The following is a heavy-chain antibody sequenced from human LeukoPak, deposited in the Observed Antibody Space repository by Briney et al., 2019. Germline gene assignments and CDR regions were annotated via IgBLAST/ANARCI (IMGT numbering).Heavy chain of an antibody. CDR2: IYYSGST. J-gene: IGHJ4*02. V-gene: IGHV4-59*01. CDR3: ARVSGSLNY. CDR1: GASISSYY. Sequence: KSSETLSLTCTVSGASISSYYWSWIRQPPGKGLEWIGYIYYSGSTNYNPSLKSRVTISVDTSKNQFSLKLSSVTAADTAVYYCARVSGSLNYWGQGTLVTVSS. D-gene: IGHD1-26*01.